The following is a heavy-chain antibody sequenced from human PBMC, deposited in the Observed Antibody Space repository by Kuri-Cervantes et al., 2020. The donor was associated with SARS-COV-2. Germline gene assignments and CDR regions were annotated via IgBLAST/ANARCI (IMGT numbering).Heavy chain of an antibody. J-gene: IGHJ5*02. V-gene: IGHV3-23*01. Sequence: GGSLRLSCAASGLSFSNYAMSWVRQAPGKGLEWVSSISGSGDDTHYADSVKGRLTISRDNSKNTLYLRMNSLRAEDTAAYYCAKGGSILATINRWASSWGQGTLVTVSS. CDR3: AKGGSILATINRWASS. CDR1: GLSFSNYA. CDR2: ISGSGDDT. D-gene: IGHD5-12*01.